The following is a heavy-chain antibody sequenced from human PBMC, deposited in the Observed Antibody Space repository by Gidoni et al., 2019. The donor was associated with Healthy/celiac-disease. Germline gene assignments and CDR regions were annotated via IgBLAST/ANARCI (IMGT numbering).Heavy chain of an antibody. Sequence: EVQLVESGGGLVKPGGSLRLSCAASGFTFSNAWMNWVRQAPGKGLEWVGRIKSKTDGGTTDYAAPVKGRFTISRDDSKNTLYLQMNSLKTEDTAVYYCTTLGYSSSWYSTGYNWFDPWGQGTLVTVSS. CDR2: IKSKTDGGTT. J-gene: IGHJ5*02. D-gene: IGHD6-13*01. V-gene: IGHV3-15*01. CDR1: GFTFSNAW. CDR3: TTLGYSSSWYSTGYNWFDP.